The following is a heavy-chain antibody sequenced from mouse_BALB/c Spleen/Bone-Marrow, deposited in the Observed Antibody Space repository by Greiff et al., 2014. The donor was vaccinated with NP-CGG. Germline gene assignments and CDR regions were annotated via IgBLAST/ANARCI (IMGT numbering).Heavy chain of an antibody. CDR3: APYYYGSSQFAY. Sequence: VHVKQSGAELVKPGASVKLSCTASGFNIKDTYMHWVKQRPEQGLEWIGRIGPANGNTKYDPKFQGKATITADTSSNTAYLQLSSLTSEDTAVYYCAPYYYGSSQFAYWGQGTLVTVSA. D-gene: IGHD1-1*01. CDR2: IGPANGNT. V-gene: IGHV14-3*02. CDR1: GFNIKDTY. J-gene: IGHJ3*01.